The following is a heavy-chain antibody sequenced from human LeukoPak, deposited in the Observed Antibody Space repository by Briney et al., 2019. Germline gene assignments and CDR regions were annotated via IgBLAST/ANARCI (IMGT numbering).Heavy chain of an antibody. CDR3: AKAGSSGWSSSGGDY. D-gene: IGHD6-19*01. V-gene: IGHV3-23*01. CDR2: ISSSGGST. J-gene: IGHJ4*02. Sequence: GGSLRLSCAVSGFTFNNFAMSWVRQAPGKGLEWVSTISSSGGSTFYADSVKCRFPISRDNSKNTLFLQMNSLRVEDTAIYYCAKAGSSGWSSSGGDYWGQGSLVTVSS. CDR1: GFTFNNFA.